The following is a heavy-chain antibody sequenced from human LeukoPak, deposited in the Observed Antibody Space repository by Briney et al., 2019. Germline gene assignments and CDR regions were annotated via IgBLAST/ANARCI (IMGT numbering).Heavy chain of an antibody. J-gene: IGHJ6*03. CDR3: ARADRYSSSLFGYYYYYMDG. V-gene: IGHV1-46*01. D-gene: IGHD6-13*01. CDR2: INPSGGST. CDR1: GYSFTSYF. Sequence: ASVKVSCKASGYSFTSYFMHWVRQAPGQGLEWMRIINPSGGSTSYAQKFQGRVTMTRDTSTSTVYMELSSLTSEDTAVYYCARADRYSSSLFGYYYYYMDGWGKGTTVTISS.